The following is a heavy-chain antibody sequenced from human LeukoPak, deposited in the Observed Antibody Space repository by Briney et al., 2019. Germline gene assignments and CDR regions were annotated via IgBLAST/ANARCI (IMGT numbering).Heavy chain of an antibody. V-gene: IGHV1-2*04. CDR1: GYTFTGYY. CDR3: ERDAYSSSWYRGGELEY. Sequence: VASVTVSCKASGYTFTGYYMHWVRQAPGQGREWMGWINPNSGGTNYAQKFQGWVTMTRDTSISTAYMELSRLRSDDTAVYYCERDAYSSSWYRGGELEYWGQGTLVTVSS. J-gene: IGHJ4*02. D-gene: IGHD6-13*01. CDR2: INPNSGGT.